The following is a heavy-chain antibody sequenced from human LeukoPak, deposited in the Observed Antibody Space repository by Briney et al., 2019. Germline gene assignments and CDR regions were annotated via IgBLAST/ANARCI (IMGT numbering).Heavy chain of an antibody. V-gene: IGHV4-34*01. CDR1: GGSFSGYY. CDR2: INHSGST. CDR3: ARLPTVLPRMAARYFDY. D-gene: IGHD4-17*01. Sequence: PSETLSLTCAVYGGSFSGYYWSWIRQPPGKGLEWIGEINHSGSTNYNPSLKSRVTISVDTSKNQFSLKLSSVTAAGTAVYYCARLPTVLPRMAARYFDYWGQGTLVTVSS. J-gene: IGHJ4*02.